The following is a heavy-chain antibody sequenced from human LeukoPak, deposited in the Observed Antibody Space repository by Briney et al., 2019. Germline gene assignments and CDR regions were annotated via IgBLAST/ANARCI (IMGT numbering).Heavy chain of an antibody. CDR1: GFTFSSYW. V-gene: IGHV3-74*01. CDR2: INSDGSST. J-gene: IGHJ6*02. Sequence: PGGSLRLSCAASGFTFSSYWMHWVRQAPGKGLVWVSRINSDGSSTSYADSVKGRFTISRDNAKNSLYLQMNSLRAEDTAVYYCARDSYSRMGYYYYYGMDVWGQGTTVTVSS. CDR3: ARDSYSRMGYYYYYGMDV. D-gene: IGHD1-26*01.